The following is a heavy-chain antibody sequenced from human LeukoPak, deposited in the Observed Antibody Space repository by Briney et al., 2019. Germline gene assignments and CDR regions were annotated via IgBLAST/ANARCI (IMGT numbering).Heavy chain of an antibody. Sequence: GESLKISCKGSGYSFTSYWIGWVRQMPGKGLEWMGISYPDDSDTRYSPSFQGQVPISADKSISTAYLQWSSLKASDTAMYYCARLRGLSTTVNDYWGQGTLVTVSS. CDR2: SYPDDSDT. CDR3: ARLRGLSTTVNDY. V-gene: IGHV5-51*01. D-gene: IGHD4-17*01. J-gene: IGHJ4*02. CDR1: GYSFTSYW.